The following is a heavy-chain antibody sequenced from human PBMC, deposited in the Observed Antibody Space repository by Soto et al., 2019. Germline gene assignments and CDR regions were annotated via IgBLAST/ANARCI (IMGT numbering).Heavy chain of an antibody. CDR2: IRAYNGNT. Sequence: ASVKVSCKASGYTFTSYGISWVRQAPGQGLKWMEWIRAYNGNTNYAQKLQGRVTMTTDTSTSTAYMELSSLRSDDTAVYYCARDNPTYYDFWSGYSDYYYYGMDVWGQGTTVTVSS. V-gene: IGHV1-18*01. CDR1: GYTFTSYG. CDR3: ARDNPTYYDFWSGYSDYYYYGMDV. D-gene: IGHD3-3*01. J-gene: IGHJ6*02.